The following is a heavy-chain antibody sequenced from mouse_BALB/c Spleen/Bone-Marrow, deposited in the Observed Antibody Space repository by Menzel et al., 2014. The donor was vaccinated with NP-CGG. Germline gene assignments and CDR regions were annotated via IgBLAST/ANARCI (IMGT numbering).Heavy chain of an antibody. D-gene: IGHD1-1*01. Sequence: EVKLMESGGGLVQPGGSLKLSCAASRFDFSRYWMTWVRQAPGKGLEWIGEIKPDSRTINYSPSLKEKFIISRDNAKSTLYLQMSKVRSEDTALYYCARLGYYGAMAYWGQGTSVTVSS. CDR1: RFDFSRYW. V-gene: IGHV4-1*02. J-gene: IGHJ4*01. CDR2: IKPDSRTI. CDR3: ARLGYYGAMAY.